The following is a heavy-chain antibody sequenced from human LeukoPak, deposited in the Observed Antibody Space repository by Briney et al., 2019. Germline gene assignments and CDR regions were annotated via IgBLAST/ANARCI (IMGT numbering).Heavy chain of an antibody. CDR3: ATRSVLTGEPN. V-gene: IGHV4-4*02. CDR2: ISLSGTT. Sequence: KTSETLSLTCAVSGDSISSGNWWTWVRQPPGRGLEWIGEISLSGTTNYNPSLKSRVTISLDKSNNQFSLKLSSVTAADTAVYYCATRSVLTGEPNWGQGTLVTVSS. CDR1: GDSISSGNW. J-gene: IGHJ4*02. D-gene: IGHD7-27*01.